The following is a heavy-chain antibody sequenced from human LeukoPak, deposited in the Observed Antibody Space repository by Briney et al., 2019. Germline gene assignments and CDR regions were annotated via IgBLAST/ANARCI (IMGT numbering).Heavy chain of an antibody. CDR3: ARNHGDNDFDY. CDR1: GYSFTSYW. CDR2: IDPSDSYT. J-gene: IGHJ4*02. V-gene: IGHV5-10-1*01. Sequence: GESLRISCKGSGYSFTSYWISWVRQMPGKGLEWMGRIDPSDSYTNYNPSLKSRVTISVDKSKNQFSLKLSSVTAADTAVYYCARNHGDNDFDYWGQGTLVTVSS. D-gene: IGHD4-17*01.